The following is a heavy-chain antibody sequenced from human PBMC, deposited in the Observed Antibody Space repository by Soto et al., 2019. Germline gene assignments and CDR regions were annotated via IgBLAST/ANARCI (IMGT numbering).Heavy chain of an antibody. Sequence: AAVKVSCMASGYTYTSYYMHWVRQAPGQVLAWMGIINPSGGSSSNAQKFQGRVTMTRDTSTSTVYMELSSLRSEVTAVYYCAISQGYCSGGSCPTTPFYYYYGIDVWGQGTTVTVSS. J-gene: IGHJ6*02. V-gene: IGHV1-46*01. CDR2: INPSGGSS. CDR3: AISQGYCSGGSCPTTPFYYYYGIDV. CDR1: GYTYTSYY. D-gene: IGHD2-15*01.